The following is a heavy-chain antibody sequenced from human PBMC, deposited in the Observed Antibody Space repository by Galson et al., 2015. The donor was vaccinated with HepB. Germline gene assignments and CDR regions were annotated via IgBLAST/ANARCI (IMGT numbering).Heavy chain of an antibody. D-gene: IGHD1-14*01. CDR2: ISGTSNVI. V-gene: IGHV3-48*02. Sequence: SLRLSCAASGFTFATSHMNWVCQAPGKGLEWISYISGTSNVIYYADSVKGRFTISRDNTNNSLYLQMNNLRDEDMAVYYCARDFTTPGRRFDYWGQGTLVTVSS. CDR3: ARDFTTPGRRFDY. J-gene: IGHJ4*02. CDR1: GFTFATSH.